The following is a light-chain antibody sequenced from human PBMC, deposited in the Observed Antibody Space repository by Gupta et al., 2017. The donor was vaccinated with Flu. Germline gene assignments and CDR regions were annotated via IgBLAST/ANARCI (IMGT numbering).Light chain of an antibody. Sequence: QSALTQPASVSGSPGQSITISCTGTSSDIGGYNHVSWYQQRPGKAPKLLISEVTNRPSGVSNRFSGSKSGNTASLTISGLQAEDEGDYYCSSYTSSRTRVFGGGTKVTVL. V-gene: IGLV2-14*01. CDR1: SSDIGGYNH. CDR2: EVT. CDR3: SSYTSSRTRV. J-gene: IGLJ3*02.